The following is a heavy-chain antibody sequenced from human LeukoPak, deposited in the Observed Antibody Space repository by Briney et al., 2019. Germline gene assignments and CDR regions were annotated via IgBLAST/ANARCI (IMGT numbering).Heavy chain of an antibody. CDR2: INHSGST. V-gene: IGHV4-34*01. J-gene: IGHJ4*02. Sequence: SETLSLTCAVYGGSFSGYYWSWIRQPPEKGLEWIGEINHSGSTNYNPSLKSRVTISVDTSKNQFSLKLSSVTAADTAVYYCARGGVRRITILYYFDYWGQGTLVTVSS. D-gene: IGHD3-9*01. CDR1: GGSFSGYY. CDR3: ARGGVRRITILYYFDY.